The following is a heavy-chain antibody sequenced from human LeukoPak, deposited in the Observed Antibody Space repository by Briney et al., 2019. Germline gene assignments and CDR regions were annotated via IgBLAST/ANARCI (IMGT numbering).Heavy chain of an antibody. V-gene: IGHV4-61*05. Sequence: PSETLSLTCTVSGGSITNNNYYWDWIRQPPGKGLEWIGYIYYSGTTNYKSSLKSRVTISVDTSKNQFSLRLSSVTAADTAVYYCASGYDTSGKNAFDIWGQGTMVTVSS. J-gene: IGHJ3*02. CDR1: GGSITNNNYY. D-gene: IGHD3-22*01. CDR3: ASGYDTSGKNAFDI. CDR2: IYYSGTT.